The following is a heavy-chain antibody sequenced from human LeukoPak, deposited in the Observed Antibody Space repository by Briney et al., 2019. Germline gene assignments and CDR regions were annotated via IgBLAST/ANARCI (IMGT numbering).Heavy chain of an antibody. Sequence: GGSLRVSCAASGFTFSSNAMSWVRQAPGKGLEWVSAISGSGGSTYYADSVKGRFTISRDNSKNTLYLQMNSLRAEDTAVYYCAKYGVPAAMQYGMDAWGQGTTVTVPS. D-gene: IGHD2-2*01. CDR3: AKYGVPAAMQYGMDA. CDR1: GFTFSSNA. J-gene: IGHJ6*02. V-gene: IGHV3-23*01. CDR2: ISGSGGST.